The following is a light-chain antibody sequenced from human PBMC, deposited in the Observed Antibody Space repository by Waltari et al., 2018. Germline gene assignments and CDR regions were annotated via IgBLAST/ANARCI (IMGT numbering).Light chain of an antibody. V-gene: IGLV1-36*01. Sequence: QSALTQPPSVSGAPRQSVTIYCSGCISIFWYSAGNWYHQFPSKSPKLVIYYDELPPSGGSDRFSGSKSGSSASLAISGLQSEDEALYFCAAWDVSLNALIFGGGTKLTVL. CDR3: AAWDVSLNALI. CDR1: ISIFWYSA. J-gene: IGLJ2*01. CDR2: YDE.